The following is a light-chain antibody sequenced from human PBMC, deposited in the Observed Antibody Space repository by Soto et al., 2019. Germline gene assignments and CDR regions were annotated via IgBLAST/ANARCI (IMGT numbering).Light chain of an antibody. CDR1: QSLSNN. V-gene: IGKV3-15*01. Sequence: EIAMTPAPATPSVPPGQSGTISCRASQSLSNNLAWYQQKPGQAPRLLIYGASTRAAGIPARFSGSGSGTEFTLAISSLQSEDFAVYYCQQYNKWPLTLGGGTEADIK. J-gene: IGKJ4*01. CDR2: GAS. CDR3: QQYNKWPLT.